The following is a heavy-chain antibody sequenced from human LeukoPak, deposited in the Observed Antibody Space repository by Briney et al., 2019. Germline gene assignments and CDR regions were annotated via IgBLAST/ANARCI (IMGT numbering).Heavy chain of an antibody. V-gene: IGHV3-23*01. D-gene: IGHD2-2*01. J-gene: IGHJ4*02. CDR1: GFTFSSYA. CDR2: ISGSGGST. CDR3: AKRRVVPAAHACYFDY. Sequence: GGSLRLSCAASGFTFSSYAMSWVRQAPGKGLEWVSAISGSGGSTYYADSVKGRFTISRDNSKNTLYLQMNSLRAEDTAVYYCAKRRVVPAAHACYFDYWGQGTLVTVSS.